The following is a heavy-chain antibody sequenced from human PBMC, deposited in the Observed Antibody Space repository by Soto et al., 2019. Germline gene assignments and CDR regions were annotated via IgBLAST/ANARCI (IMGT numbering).Heavy chain of an antibody. CDR3: ARDYYYGMDV. J-gene: IGHJ6*02. V-gene: IGHV5-51*01. Sequence: GESLKISCKGSGYSFTSYCIGCVRKMPGKGLEWMGIINTGEADTRYSPSFQGQVVISVDKSISAAYMQWSSLKASDSAKYYCARDYYYGMDVWGQGTTVTVCS. CDR2: INTGEADT. CDR1: GYSFTSYC.